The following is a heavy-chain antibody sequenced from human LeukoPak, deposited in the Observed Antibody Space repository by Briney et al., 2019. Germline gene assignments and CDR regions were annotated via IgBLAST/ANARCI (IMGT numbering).Heavy chain of an antibody. CDR2: ISGSGGST. D-gene: IGHD3-10*01. CDR3: AKGGGMVRGVIFMWYYFDY. Sequence: PGGSLRLSCAASGFTFSSYSMNWVRQAPGKGLEWVSAISGSGGSTYYADSVKGRFTISRDNSKNTLYLQMNSLRAEDTAVYYCAKGGGMVRGVIFMWYYFDYCGQGTLVTVSS. J-gene: IGHJ4*02. V-gene: IGHV3-23*01. CDR1: GFTFSSYS.